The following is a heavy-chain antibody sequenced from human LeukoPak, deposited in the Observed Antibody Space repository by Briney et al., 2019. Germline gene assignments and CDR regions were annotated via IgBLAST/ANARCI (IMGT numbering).Heavy chain of an antibody. J-gene: IGHJ4*02. V-gene: IGHV6-1*01. D-gene: IGHD1-26*01. Sequence: SQTLSLTCAISGDSVSTNSAAWNWIRQSPSRGLEWLGRTYYRSKWYNDYAVSVKSRITINADTSKNHFSLQLSSVTPEDTAVYYRARATERYFDYWGQGTLVTVSS. CDR2: TYYRSKWYN. CDR3: ARATERYFDY. CDR1: GDSVSTNSAA.